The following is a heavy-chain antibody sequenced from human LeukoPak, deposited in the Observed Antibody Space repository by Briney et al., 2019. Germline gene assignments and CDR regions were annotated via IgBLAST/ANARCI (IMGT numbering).Heavy chain of an antibody. J-gene: IGHJ4*02. CDR1: GFSIADYW. CDR2: NSPDGNSV. Sequence: GGSLRLSCAASGFSIADYWMHWVRQTPGEGLVWVSHNSPDGNSVRYADSVRGRFTISRDNAKNTLYPQMNSLRADDTAVYYCARDDVGPTAFDFWGQGTLVTVSS. V-gene: IGHV3-74*01. CDR3: ARDDVGPTAFDF. D-gene: IGHD2-2*01.